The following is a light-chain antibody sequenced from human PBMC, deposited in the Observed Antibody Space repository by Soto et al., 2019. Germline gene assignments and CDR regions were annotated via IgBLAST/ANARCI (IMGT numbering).Light chain of an antibody. CDR2: DAS. V-gene: IGKV1-5*01. CDR1: QGISSF. CDR3: LPYIRYWP. J-gene: IGKJ1*01. Sequence: RLNQSPSALSASVGDRVTITCRASQGISSFLAWYQQKPGTAPKPLIYDASSLQTGVPSRFSGSGSGTEFTLTISSLQPDGFAAYYWLPYIRYWPFCQGSNVDIK.